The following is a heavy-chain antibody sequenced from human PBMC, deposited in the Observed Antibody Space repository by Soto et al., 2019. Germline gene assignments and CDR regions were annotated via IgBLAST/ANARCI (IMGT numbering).Heavy chain of an antibody. CDR2: ISYDGSNK. CDR3: AKTHCTNGVCYRGYYYYGMDV. D-gene: IGHD2-8*01. CDR1: GFTFSSYA. Sequence: PGGSLRLSCAASGFTFSSYAMHWVRQAPGKGLEWVAVISYDGSNKYYADSVKGRFTISRDNSKNTLYLQMNSLRAEDTAVYYCAKTHCTNGVCYRGYYYYGMDVWGQGTTVTV. J-gene: IGHJ6*02. V-gene: IGHV3-30-3*02.